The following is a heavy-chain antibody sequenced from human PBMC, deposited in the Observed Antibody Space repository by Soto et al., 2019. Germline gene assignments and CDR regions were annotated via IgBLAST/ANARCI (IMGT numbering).Heavy chain of an antibody. J-gene: IGHJ5*02. CDR1: GFTFSLYA. V-gene: IGHV3-64*01. CDR3: ASAGSGYDH. Sequence: DVHLVESGGGLVQPGGSLRLSCAASGFTFSLYAMHWVRQAPGKGLEYVSAINPNGDRTYYANSVKGRFTISRDNSKSTLYLQMGSLRVEDMAVYYCASAGSGYDHWGQGTPVTVSS. D-gene: IGHD5-12*01. CDR2: INPNGDRT.